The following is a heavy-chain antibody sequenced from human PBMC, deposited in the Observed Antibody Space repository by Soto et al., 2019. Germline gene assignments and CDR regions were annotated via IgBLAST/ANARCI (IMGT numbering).Heavy chain of an antibody. D-gene: IGHD6-19*01. Sequence: GGSLRLSCAASGFTVSSYGMHWVRQAPGKGLEWVAVVSYDGSNKYYADSVKGRFTISRDNSKNTLYLQMNSLRAEDTAVYYCAKDLRVAGTFDVWGQGTMVTVSS. V-gene: IGHV3-30*18. CDR1: GFTVSSYG. CDR3: AKDLRVAGTFDV. J-gene: IGHJ3*01. CDR2: VSYDGSNK.